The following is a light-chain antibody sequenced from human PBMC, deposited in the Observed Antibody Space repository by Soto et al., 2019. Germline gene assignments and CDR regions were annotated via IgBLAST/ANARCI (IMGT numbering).Light chain of an antibody. V-gene: IGKV3-11*01. CDR2: DAS. J-gene: IGKJ1*01. CDR3: QQRSNWPT. CDR1: QSVSSY. Sequence: EIVLTQSPATLSLSPGERATLSCRASQSVSSYLAWYQQKPGQALRLLIYDASNRATGIPARFSGSGSGTDFTLTISSLEPEDFAVYYCQQRSNWPTFGQGTKV.